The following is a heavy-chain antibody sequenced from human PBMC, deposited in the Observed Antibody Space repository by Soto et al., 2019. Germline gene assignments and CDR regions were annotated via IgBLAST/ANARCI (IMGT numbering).Heavy chain of an antibody. D-gene: IGHD3-10*01. V-gene: IGHV1-69*01. CDR2: IIPIFGTA. Sequence: QVQLVQSGAEVKKPGSSVKVSCKASGCTFSSYAISWVRQAPGQGLEWMGGIIPIFGTANYAQKFQGRVTITADESTSTAYMELSSLRSEDTAVYYCAREDSITMVRGVRLDYWGQGTLVTVSS. CDR3: AREDSITMVRGVRLDY. CDR1: GCTFSSYA. J-gene: IGHJ4*02.